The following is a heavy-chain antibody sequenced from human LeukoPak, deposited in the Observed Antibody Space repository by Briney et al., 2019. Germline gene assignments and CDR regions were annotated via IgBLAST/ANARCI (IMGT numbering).Heavy chain of an antibody. J-gene: IGHJ3*02. CDR3: ARDLPWGSGGPNAFDI. D-gene: IGHD3-10*01. CDR1: GYTFTSYY. Sequence: ASVKVSCKASGYTFTSYYMHWVRQAPGQGLEWMGIINPSGGSTSYAQKFQGRVTMTRDMSTSTVYMELSSLRSEDTAVYYCARDLPWGSGGPNAFDIWGQGTMVTVSS. CDR2: INPSGGST. V-gene: IGHV1-46*01.